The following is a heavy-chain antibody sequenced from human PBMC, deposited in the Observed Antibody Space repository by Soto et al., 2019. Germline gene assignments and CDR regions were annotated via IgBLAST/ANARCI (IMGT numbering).Heavy chain of an antibody. J-gene: IGHJ4*02. Sequence: QLQLQESGPGLVKPSETLSLTCTVSGGSISNNNFFCGWIRQPPGKALEWVGTVYYTGRPYYNPSLKTRVTMSVDTAKNQFSLKLASVTAADTAVYYCARGVYPVLRLDGNDHWGQGTLVTVSS. CDR3: ARGVYPVLRLDGNDH. D-gene: IGHD3-9*01. CDR1: GGSISNNNFF. CDR2: VYYTGRP. V-gene: IGHV4-39*02.